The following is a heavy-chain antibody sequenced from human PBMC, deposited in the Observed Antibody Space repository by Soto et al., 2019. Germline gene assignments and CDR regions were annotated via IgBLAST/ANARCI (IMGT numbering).Heavy chain of an antibody. J-gene: IGHJ3*02. CDR1: GFTVSSNY. V-gene: IGHV3-66*04. D-gene: IGHD6-19*01. CDR2: IYSGGST. Sequence: GGSLRLSCAASGFTVSSNYMSWVRQAPGRGLEWVSVIYSGGSTYYADSVKGRFTISRDNSKNTLYLQMNSLRAEDTAVYYCARQRRESSGWYLDAFDIWGQGTMVTVSS. CDR3: ARQRRESSGWYLDAFDI.